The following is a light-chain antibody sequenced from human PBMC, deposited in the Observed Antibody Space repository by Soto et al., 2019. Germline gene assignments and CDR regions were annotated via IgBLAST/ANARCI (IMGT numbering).Light chain of an antibody. CDR2: STS. V-gene: IGKV1-39*01. CDR1: QNIMNY. CDR3: QQGFSFPRT. J-gene: IGKJ1*01. Sequence: DVQMTQSPSSLSASVGDRVTITCRASQNIMNYLHWYQQKPGKAPKLLISSTSTLQTDVPSRFSGSESGTDFTLTISSLKPEDVGIYYCQQGFSFPRTFGQGTKVDIK.